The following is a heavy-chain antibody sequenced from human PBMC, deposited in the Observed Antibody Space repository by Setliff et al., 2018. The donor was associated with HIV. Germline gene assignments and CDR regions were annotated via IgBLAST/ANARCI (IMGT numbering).Heavy chain of an antibody. V-gene: IGHV4-4*09. CDR2: IHASGKT. D-gene: IGHD2-21*02. CDR3: ATLDPSGGNFLAY. CDR1: GGSFSNFF. Sequence: SETLSLTCTVSGGSFSNFFWNWIRQPPGKGLEWIGYIHASGKTNYNPSLKSRVTISLDTSKMQFSLHLTSVTAADTAVYYCATLDPSGGNFLAYWGQGTLVTVSS. J-gene: IGHJ4*02.